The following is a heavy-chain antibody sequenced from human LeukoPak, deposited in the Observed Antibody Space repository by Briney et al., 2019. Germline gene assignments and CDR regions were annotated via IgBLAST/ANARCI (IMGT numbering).Heavy chain of an antibody. J-gene: IGHJ4*02. CDR2: MDRGGVT. Sequence: GGSLRLSCVASDFSVSGKYVSWVRQAPGKGLEWISVMDRGGVTSYADSVRGRFIISRDNSKNTLFLQMNHVRIEDTALYYCTRGHHGDYLDPFDVWGQGILVTVSS. CDR3: TRGHHGDYLDPFDV. V-gene: IGHV3-53*01. CDR1: DFSVSGKY. D-gene: IGHD4-17*01.